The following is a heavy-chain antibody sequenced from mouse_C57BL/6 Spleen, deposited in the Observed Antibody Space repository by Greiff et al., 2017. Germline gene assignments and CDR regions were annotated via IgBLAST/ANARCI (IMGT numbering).Heavy chain of an antibody. V-gene: IGHV1-80*01. CDR3: ARAGLLWAMDY. CDR1: GYAFSSYW. J-gene: IGHJ4*01. D-gene: IGHD2-10*01. Sequence: QVQLQQSGAELVKPGASVKISCKASGYAFSSYWMNWVKQRPGKGLEWIGQIYPGDGDTNYNGKFKGKATLTADKSSSTAYMQLSSLTSEDSAVYFWARAGLLWAMDYWGQGTSVTVSS. CDR2: IYPGDGDT.